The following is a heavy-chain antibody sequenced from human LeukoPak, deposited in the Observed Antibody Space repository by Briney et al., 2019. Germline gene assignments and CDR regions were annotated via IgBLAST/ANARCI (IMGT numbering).Heavy chain of an antibody. V-gene: IGHV1-18*01. J-gene: IGHJ4*02. D-gene: IGHD3-22*01. Sequence: ASVKVSCKASGYTFTSYGISWVRQAPGQGLEWMGWISAYNGNTNYAQKLQGRVTMTTDTSTSTAYMELRSLRSDDTAVYYCARDFNYDSSGYYNYWGQGTLVTVSS. CDR2: ISAYNGNT. CDR1: GYTFTSYG. CDR3: ARDFNYDSSGYYNY.